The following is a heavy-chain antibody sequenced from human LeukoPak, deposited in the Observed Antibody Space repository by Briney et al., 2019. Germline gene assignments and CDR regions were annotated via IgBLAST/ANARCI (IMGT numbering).Heavy chain of an antibody. CDR1: GFTFSSYA. CDR2: ISYDGSNK. CDR3: TTGPLAYDFWSGYYTGDYYYYMDV. V-gene: IGHV3-30-3*01. D-gene: IGHD3-3*01. Sequence: GGSLRLSCAASGFTFSSYAMHWVRQAPGKGLEWVAVISYDGSNKYYADSVKGRFTISRDNSKNTLYLQMNSLKTEDTAVYYCTTGPLAYDFWSGYYTGDYYYYMDVWGKGTTVTVSS. J-gene: IGHJ6*03.